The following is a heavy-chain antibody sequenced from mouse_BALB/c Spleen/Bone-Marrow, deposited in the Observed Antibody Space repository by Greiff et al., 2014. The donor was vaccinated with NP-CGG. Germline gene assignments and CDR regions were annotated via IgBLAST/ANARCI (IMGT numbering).Heavy chain of an antibody. CDR3: ARNHRGYYFDY. Sequence: QVQLQQPGPGLVQPSQSLSITCTVSGFSLTTYGVHWVRQSPGKGLEWLGVIWTGGSTDYNAAFMSRLNISKDNSKSQVFFEMNSLQTNDTAIYYCARNHRGYYFDYWGQGTTLTVSS. D-gene: IGHD3-1*01. CDR1: GFSLTTYG. CDR2: IWTGGST. V-gene: IGHV2-2*02. J-gene: IGHJ2*01.